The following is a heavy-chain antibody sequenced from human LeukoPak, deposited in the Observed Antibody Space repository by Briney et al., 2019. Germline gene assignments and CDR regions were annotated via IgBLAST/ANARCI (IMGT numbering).Heavy chain of an antibody. V-gene: IGHV4-4*07. CDR2: IYSSGST. CDR3: ARMIGRTAFDI. CDR1: GGSISSYY. J-gene: IGHJ3*02. Sequence: SETLSLTCTVSGGSISSYYWSWIRQPAGKGLEWIGRIYSSGSTNYNPSLKSRLTISVDTSKNQFSLKLTSVTAADTAVYYCARMIGRTAFDIWGQGTTVTVSS. D-gene: IGHD2-21*01.